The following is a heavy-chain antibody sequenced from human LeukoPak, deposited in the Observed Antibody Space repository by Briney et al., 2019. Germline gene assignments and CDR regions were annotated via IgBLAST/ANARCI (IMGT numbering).Heavy chain of an antibody. Sequence: ASVKVSCKASGYIFTNYGISWVRQAPGRGLEWVGWISAYNGNTNYAQNFQGRVTMTTDTSTSTAYMELRSLRSDDTAVYYCARHLKYNILTGFRSSFGFDPWGQGTLVIVSS. V-gene: IGHV1-18*01. J-gene: IGHJ5*02. D-gene: IGHD3-9*01. CDR2: ISAYNGNT. CDR3: ARHLKYNILTGFRSSFGFDP. CDR1: GYIFTNYG.